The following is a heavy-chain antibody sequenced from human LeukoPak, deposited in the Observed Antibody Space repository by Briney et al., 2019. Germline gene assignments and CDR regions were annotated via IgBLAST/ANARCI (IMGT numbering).Heavy chain of an antibody. Sequence: SETLSLTCTVSGGSISSSSYYWGWIRQPPGKGLEWIGSFGNRGRIYYSPSLKSRVTISVDTSRNQFSLNLSPVTAADTAVYYCARDYSKGGGFDFWGQGTLVTVSS. CDR2: FGNRGRI. J-gene: IGHJ4*02. D-gene: IGHD4-11*01. V-gene: IGHV4-39*07. CDR1: GGSISSSSYY. CDR3: ARDYSKGGGFDF.